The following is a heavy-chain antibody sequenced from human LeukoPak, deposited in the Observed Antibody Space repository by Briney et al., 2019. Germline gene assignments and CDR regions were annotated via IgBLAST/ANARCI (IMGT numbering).Heavy chain of an antibody. CDR3: ARDRAAFGVVQVGY. D-gene: IGHD3-3*01. J-gene: IGHJ4*02. CDR1: GFSFSSYG. CDR2: IWYDGSNY. Sequence: GTSLRLSCAASGFSFSSYGMHWVRQAPGKGLEWVAVIWYDGSNYYYTDSVKGRFTISRDNSKNTLYLQMNGLRAEDTAVYYCARDRAAFGVVQVGYWGQGTLVTVSS. V-gene: IGHV3-33*01.